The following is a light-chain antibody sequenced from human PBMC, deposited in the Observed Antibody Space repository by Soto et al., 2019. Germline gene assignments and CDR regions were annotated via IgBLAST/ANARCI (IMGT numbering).Light chain of an antibody. J-gene: IGLJ1*01. V-gene: IGLV2-14*01. CDR3: SSFTNTITRYA. CDR1: SSDVGGYNY. Sequence: QSALTQPASVSGSPGQSITISCTGTSSDVGGYNYVSWFQHHTGKAPKLIIYEVSYRPSGVSNRFSGSKSGDTASLTISGLQAEDEADYYCSSFTNTITRYAFGTGTKVTVL. CDR2: EVS.